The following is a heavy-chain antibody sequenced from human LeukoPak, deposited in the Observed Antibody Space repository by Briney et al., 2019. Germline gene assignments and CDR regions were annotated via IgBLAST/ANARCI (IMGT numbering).Heavy chain of an antibody. V-gene: IGHV3-48*04. Sequence: GGSLRLSCAASGFTFSSYSMNWVRQAPGKGLEWVSYISSSSSTIYYADSVKGRFTISRDNAKNSLYLQMNSLRAEDTAVYYCASLGAVAGFPIDCWGQGTLVTVSS. CDR1: GFTFSSYS. CDR3: ASLGAVAGFPIDC. D-gene: IGHD6-19*01. J-gene: IGHJ4*02. CDR2: ISSSSSTI.